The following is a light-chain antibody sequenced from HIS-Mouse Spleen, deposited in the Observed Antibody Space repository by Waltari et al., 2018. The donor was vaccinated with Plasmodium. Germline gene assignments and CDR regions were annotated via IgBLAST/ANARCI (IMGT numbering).Light chain of an antibody. CDR1: ALPKQY. CDR3: QSADSSGTPNWV. J-gene: IGLJ3*02. CDR2: KDS. V-gene: IGLV3-25*03. Sequence: SYELTQPPSVSVSPGQTARITCSGDALPKQYASWYQQKPGQAPGLGIYKDSERPSGIPVRFSGSSSGTTVTLTISGVQAEDEADYYCQSADSSGTPNWVFGGGTKLTVL.